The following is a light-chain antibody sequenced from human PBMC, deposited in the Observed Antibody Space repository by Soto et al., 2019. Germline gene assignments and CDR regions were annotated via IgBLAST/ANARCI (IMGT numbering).Light chain of an antibody. V-gene: IGLV1-44*01. CDR2: NND. J-gene: IGLJ2*01. CDR1: RSNIGTNS. Sequence: QSVLTQPPSASGTPGQRVTISCSGTRSNIGTNSVSWYHHLPGTAPKLLIYNNDQRPSGVPDRFSGSKSDTSASLAISGLQSEDEADYYCAAWYDSLNGAVFGGGNKLTVL. CDR3: AAWYDSLNGAV.